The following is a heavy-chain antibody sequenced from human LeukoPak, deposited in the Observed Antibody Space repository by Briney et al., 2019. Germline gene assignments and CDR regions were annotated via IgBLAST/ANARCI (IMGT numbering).Heavy chain of an antibody. V-gene: IGHV4-39*07. CDR2: THYSGNT. CDR1: GDSVSSTNYY. Sequence: SETLSLTCVVSGDSVSSTNYYWGWIRQPPGKGLEWIGTTHYSGNTYYNPSLKSRVTISLDTSKNQFSLRLNSVTAADTAVYYCARASVYFDYWGQGTLVTVSS. CDR3: ARASVYFDY. J-gene: IGHJ4*02.